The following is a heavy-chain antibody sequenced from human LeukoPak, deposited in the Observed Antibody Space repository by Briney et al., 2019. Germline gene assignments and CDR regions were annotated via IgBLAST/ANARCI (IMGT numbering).Heavy chain of an antibody. V-gene: IGHV1-69*04. J-gene: IGHJ6*02. Sequence: SVKVSCKASGGTFSSYAISWVRQAPGQGLEWMGRIIPIFGIANYAQKFQGRVTITADKSTSTAYMGLSSLRSEDTAVYYCARGLADTAMVSRGSIYYYYGMDVWGQGTTVTVSS. D-gene: IGHD5-18*01. CDR3: ARGLADTAMVSRGSIYYYYGMDV. CDR2: IIPIFGIA. CDR1: GGTFSSYA.